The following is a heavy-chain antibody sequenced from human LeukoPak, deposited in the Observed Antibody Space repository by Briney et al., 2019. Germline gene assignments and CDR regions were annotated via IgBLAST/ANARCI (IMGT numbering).Heavy chain of an antibody. J-gene: IGHJ4*02. V-gene: IGHV1-2*02. Sequence: ASVKVSCKASGYTFTGYYMHWVRQAPGQGLEWRGWINPNSGGTNYAQKFQGRVTMTRDTSISTAYMELSRLRSDDTAVYYCARDGGRYCSSTSCSTFYWGQGTLVTVSS. CDR2: INPNSGGT. CDR1: GYTFTGYY. D-gene: IGHD2-2*02. CDR3: ARDGGRYCSSTSCSTFY.